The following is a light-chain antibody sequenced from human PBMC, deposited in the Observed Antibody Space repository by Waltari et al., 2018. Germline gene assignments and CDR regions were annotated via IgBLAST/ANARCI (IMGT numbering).Light chain of an antibody. CDR2: EVS. J-gene: IGKJ1*01. CDR3: MQALEFPWT. CDR1: QSLLDSEDGNTY. V-gene: IGKV2-40*01. Sequence: DIVMTKTPLSLPVSLGEPASISCRSSQSLLDSEDGNTYLEWYLQNPCQSPQLLIYEVSNRASGVPDRFSGSGSDTDFTLKISRVEAEDVGVYYCMQALEFPWTFGQGTKVEIK.